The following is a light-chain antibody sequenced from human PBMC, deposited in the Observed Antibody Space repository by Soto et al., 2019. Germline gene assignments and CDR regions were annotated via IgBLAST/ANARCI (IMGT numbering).Light chain of an antibody. V-gene: IGLV2-14*01. J-gene: IGLJ1*01. Sequence: QSALTQPASASGSPGQSITISCTGTSSDVGGYNYVSWYQQHPGKAPKLMIYEVSNRPSGVSIRFSGSKSGSTASLTISGLQAEDEADYYCSSYTSSTSLDVFGTGTKVTVL. CDR3: SSYTSSTSLDV. CDR1: SSDVGGYNY. CDR2: EVS.